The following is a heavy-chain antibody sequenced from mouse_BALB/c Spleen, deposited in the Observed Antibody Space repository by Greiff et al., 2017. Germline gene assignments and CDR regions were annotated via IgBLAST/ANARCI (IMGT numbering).Heavy chain of an antibody. V-gene: IGHV1S29*02. D-gene: IGHD3-3*01. CDR2: IYPYNGGT. Sequence: VQLKQSGPELVKPGASVKISCKASGYTFTDYNMHWVKQSHGKSLEWIGYIYPYNGGTGYNQKFKSKATLTVDNSSSTAYMELRSLTSEDSAVYYCARGAAWFAYWGQGTLVTVSA. J-gene: IGHJ3*01. CDR3: ARGAAWFAY. CDR1: GYTFTDYN.